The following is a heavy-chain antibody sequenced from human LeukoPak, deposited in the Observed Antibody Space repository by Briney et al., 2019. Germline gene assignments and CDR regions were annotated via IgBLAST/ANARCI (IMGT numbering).Heavy chain of an antibody. Sequence: GGSLRLSCAASGFTFSNSWMYWVRQAPGKGLVWVSRINSDGSDTTYADSVKGRFTISRDNAKNSLYLQMNSLRAEDTAVYYCAKGYSRGYFDYWGQGTLVTVSS. CDR3: AKGYSRGYFDY. J-gene: IGHJ4*02. V-gene: IGHV3-74*01. CDR1: GFTFSNSW. D-gene: IGHD4-23*01. CDR2: INSDGSDT.